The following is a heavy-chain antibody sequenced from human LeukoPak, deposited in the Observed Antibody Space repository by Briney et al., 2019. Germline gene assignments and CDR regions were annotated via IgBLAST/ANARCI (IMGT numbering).Heavy chain of an antibody. CDR3: AVGRSY. CDR1: GGSFNGYY. CDR2: INYSGRT. J-gene: IGHJ4*02. Sequence: ASETLSLTCAVYGGSFNGYYCSWIRQAPGKGLEWIGEINYSGRTSYNPSLKSRVTISLDTTKNQFSLNLTSVTAADTAVYYCAVGRSYWGQGTLVTVSS. V-gene: IGHV4-34*01.